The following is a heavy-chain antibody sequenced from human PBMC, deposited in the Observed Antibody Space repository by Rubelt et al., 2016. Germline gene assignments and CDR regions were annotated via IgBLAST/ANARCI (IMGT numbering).Heavy chain of an antibody. Sequence: QVQLQQWGAGLLKPSETLSLTCAVYGGSFSGYYWSWIRQPPGKGLEWIGYIYYSGSTYYNPSLKSRVSISVDTSKNQFSLKLSSVTAADTAVYYWARAPSSSWQGYYFDYWGQGTLVTVSS. CDR1: GGSFSGYY. CDR3: ARAPSSSWQGYYFDY. V-gene: IGHV4-34*01. CDR2: IYYSGST. D-gene: IGHD6-13*01. J-gene: IGHJ4*02.